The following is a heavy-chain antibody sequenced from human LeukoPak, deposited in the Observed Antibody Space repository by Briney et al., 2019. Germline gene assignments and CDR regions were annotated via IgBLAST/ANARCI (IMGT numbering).Heavy chain of an antibody. Sequence: NPSETLSLTCAVYGGSFSGYYWSWIRQPPGKGLEWIGEINHSGSTNYNPSLKSRVTISIDTPKNQFSLKLSSVTAADTAVYYCARGVNPTRLLERSLLPWCWFDPWGQGTLVTVAS. CDR3: ARGVNPTRLLERSLLPWCWFDP. J-gene: IGHJ5*02. D-gene: IGHD3-3*01. V-gene: IGHV4-34*01. CDR1: GGSFSGYY. CDR2: INHSGST.